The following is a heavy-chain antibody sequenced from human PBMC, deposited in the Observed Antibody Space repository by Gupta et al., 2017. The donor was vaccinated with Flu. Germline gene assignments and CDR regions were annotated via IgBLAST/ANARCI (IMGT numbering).Heavy chain of an antibody. Sequence: QVQLVESGAGVVQPGRSLRLSCLASGFTFSNYGMHWVRQAPGKGLEWVAIISYDGSSKYYAESVKGRFTISRDNSKNTLYLQMNSLRADDTAVYYCVKDNRGIVVVTAIPVEYWGQGSLVSVSS. D-gene: IGHD2-21*02. J-gene: IGHJ4*02. CDR2: ISYDGSSK. CDR3: VKDNRGIVVVTAIPVEY. CDR1: GFTFSNYG. V-gene: IGHV3-30*18.